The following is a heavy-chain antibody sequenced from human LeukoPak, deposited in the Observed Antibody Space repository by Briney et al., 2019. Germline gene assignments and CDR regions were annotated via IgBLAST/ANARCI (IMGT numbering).Heavy chain of an antibody. D-gene: IGHD5-18*01. CDR3: ARRATTERGHSYGLDF. V-gene: IGHV3-21*01. CDR2: ISGSGGST. Sequence: GGSLRLSCEASGFTFTTFGMNWVRQAPGKGLEWVSTISGSGGSTYYADSLTGRFTISRDNAKNSLYLQMNSLRAEDTAMYYCARRATTERGHSYGLDFWGQGTLVTVSS. CDR1: GFTFTTFG. J-gene: IGHJ4*02.